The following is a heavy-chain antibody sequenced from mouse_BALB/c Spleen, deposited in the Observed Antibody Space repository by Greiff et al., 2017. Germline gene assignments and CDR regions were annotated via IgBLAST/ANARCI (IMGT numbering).Heavy chain of an antibody. CDR3: TRRGGNYPWFAY. D-gene: IGHD2-1*01. CDR1: GFTFSNYW. Sequence: EVQRVESGGGLVQPGGSMKLSCVASGFTFSNYWMNWVRQSPEKGLEWVAEIRLKSNNYATHYAESVKGRFTISRDDSKSSVYLQMNNLRAEDTGIYYCTRRGGNYPWFAYWGQGTLVTVSA. CDR2: IRLKSNNYAT. J-gene: IGHJ3*01. V-gene: IGHV6-6*02.